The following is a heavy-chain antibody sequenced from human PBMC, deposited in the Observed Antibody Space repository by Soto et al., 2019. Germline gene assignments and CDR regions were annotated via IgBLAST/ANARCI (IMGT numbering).Heavy chain of an antibody. V-gene: IGHV3-15*01. CDR3: TTDYYDSSGYYPRDY. CDR2: IKSKTDGGTT. D-gene: IGHD3-22*01. J-gene: IGHJ4*02. Sequence: EVQLVESGGGLVKPGGSLRLSCAASGFTFSNAWMSWVRQAPGKGLEWVGRIKSKTDGGTTDHAAPVKGRFTISRDDSKNTLYLQMNSLKTEDTAVYYCTTDYYDSSGYYPRDYWGQGTLVTVSS. CDR1: GFTFSNAW.